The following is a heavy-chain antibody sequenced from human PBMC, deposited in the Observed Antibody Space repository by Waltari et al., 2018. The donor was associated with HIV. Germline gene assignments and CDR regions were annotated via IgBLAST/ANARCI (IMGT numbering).Heavy chain of an antibody. CDR3: ARKAVEIDDFNL. CDR1: GYSIKSNNW. Sequence: QVHLQEAGPGLVKPSDTLSLTCAVSGYSIKSNNWWAWIRRSPGKRPDWIGYIDPSGTLSDNTSLKKRVTITIVTSKNYFTMNLTSVTVVDTAVYHFARKAVEIDDFNLWGQGTMVTVSS. V-gene: IGHV4-28*05. J-gene: IGHJ3*01. CDR2: IDPSGTL. D-gene: IGHD1-1*01.